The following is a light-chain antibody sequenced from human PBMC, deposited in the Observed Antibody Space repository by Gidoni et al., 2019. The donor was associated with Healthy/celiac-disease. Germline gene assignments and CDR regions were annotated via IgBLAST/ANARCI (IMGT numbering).Light chain of an antibody. CDR1: QGISSY. V-gene: IGKV1-9*01. CDR3: QQLSSSPLT. J-gene: IGKJ3*01. CDR2: AAS. Sequence: DLLLTQPPSFLSASVGDRVTITCRASQGISSYLTWYQQKPGKAPKLLIYAASTLQGGVPSRFSGSGSGTEFTLTISSLQPEDFATYSCQQLSSSPLTFGPGTKVDIK.